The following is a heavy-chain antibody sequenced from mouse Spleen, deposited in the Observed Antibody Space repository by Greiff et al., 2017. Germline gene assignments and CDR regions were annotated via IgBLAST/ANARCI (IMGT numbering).Heavy chain of an antibody. CDR1: GFSLTSYG. CDR3: ARPAYYGNYVPFAY. Sequence: VQLQQSGPGLVQPSQSLSITCTVSGFSLTSYGVHWVRQSQGKGLEWLGVICSGGSTDYNVAFISRLSISKDNSKSQVFFKMNSLQANDTAIYYCARPAYYGNYVPFAYWGQGTLVTVSA. J-gene: IGHJ3*01. D-gene: IGHD2-10*01. CDR2: ICSGGST. V-gene: IGHV2-2*02.